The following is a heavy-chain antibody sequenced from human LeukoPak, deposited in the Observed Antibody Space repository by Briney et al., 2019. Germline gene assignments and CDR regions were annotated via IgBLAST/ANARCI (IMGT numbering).Heavy chain of an antibody. CDR1: GGSFSGYY. J-gene: IGHJ5*02. D-gene: IGHD3-10*01. CDR2: INHSGST. Sequence: SETLSLTCAVYGGSFSGYYWSWIRQPPGKGLEWIGEINHSGSTNYNPSLKSRVTISVDTSKNQFSLKLSSVTAADTAVYYCARARALQYYYGSGSYSGWFNPWGQGTLATVSS. V-gene: IGHV4-34*01. CDR3: ARARALQYYYGSGSYSGWFNP.